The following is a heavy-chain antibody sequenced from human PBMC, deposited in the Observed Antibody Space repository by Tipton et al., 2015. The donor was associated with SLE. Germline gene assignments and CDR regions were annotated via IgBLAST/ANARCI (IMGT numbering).Heavy chain of an antibody. V-gene: IGHV4-61*05. CDR1: GGSISTTNYF. CDR3: ARGYDFWSGSLDY. Sequence: GLVKPSETLSLTCIVSGGSISTTNYFCDWIRQPPGKGLEWIGFISYSGSTKSNPSLDSRLTISLDTSDNRFSLILNSVTAADTAVYYWARGYDFWSGSLDYWGQGALVTVSS. D-gene: IGHD3-3*01. CDR2: ISYSGST. J-gene: IGHJ4*02.